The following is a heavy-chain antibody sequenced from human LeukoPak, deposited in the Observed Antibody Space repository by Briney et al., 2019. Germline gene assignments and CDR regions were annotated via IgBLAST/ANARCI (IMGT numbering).Heavy chain of an antibody. CDR3: ARDYGGSSPFDY. Sequence: GGSLRLSCAASGFTFSRYALNWVRQAPGKGLEWVSSISGSGESIYYADSVKGRFTISRDNAKNSLYLHMNSLRAEDTAVYYCARDYGGSSPFDYWGQGTLVTVSS. D-gene: IGHD4-23*01. J-gene: IGHJ4*02. V-gene: IGHV3-48*03. CDR2: ISGSGESI. CDR1: GFTFSRYA.